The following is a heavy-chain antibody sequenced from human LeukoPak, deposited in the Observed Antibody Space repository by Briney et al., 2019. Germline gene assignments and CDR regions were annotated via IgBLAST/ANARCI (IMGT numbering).Heavy chain of an antibody. V-gene: IGHV3-7*01. CDR3: ARVPTYRGSLGLYSSGRQRPLRGWFDP. CDR2: IKQDGSEK. D-gene: IGHD6-19*01. J-gene: IGHJ5*02. CDR1: GFTFSSYW. Sequence: GGSLRLSCAASGFTFSSYWMSWVRQAPGKGLEWVANIKQDGSEKYYVDSVKGRFTISRDNAKNSLYLQMNSLRAEDTAVYYCARVPTYRGSLGLYSSGRQRPLRGWFDPWGQGTLVTVSS.